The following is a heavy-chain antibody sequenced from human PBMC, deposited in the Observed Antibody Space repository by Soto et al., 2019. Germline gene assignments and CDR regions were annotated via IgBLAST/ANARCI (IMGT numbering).Heavy chain of an antibody. D-gene: IGHD3-3*01. J-gene: IGHJ4*02. Sequence: PGGSLRLSCAASGFTFSSYSMNWVRQAPGKGLEWVSSISSSSYIYYADSVKGRFTISRDNAKNSLYLQMNSLRAEDTAVYYCARAEGDFWSGSPFDYWGQGTLVTVSS. CDR3: ARAEGDFWSGSPFDY. CDR1: GFTFSSYS. CDR2: ISSSSYI. V-gene: IGHV3-21*01.